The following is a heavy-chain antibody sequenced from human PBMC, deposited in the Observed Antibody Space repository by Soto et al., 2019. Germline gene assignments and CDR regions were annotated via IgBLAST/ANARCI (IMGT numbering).Heavy chain of an antibody. CDR1: GFIFSAHD. V-gene: IGHV3-13*01. CDR3: VRRSCGRAGCQGLGFDY. Sequence: GGSRRHSCAASGFIFSAHDMHWVRQGAGEGLEWISGIGVVGDTYYLGSVKGIFTISREDDRDSVYLQMNSIRAGDTAVYYCVRRSCGRAGCQGLGFDYWGKGILVTVSS. CDR2: IGVVGDT. D-gene: IGHD2-15*01. J-gene: IGHJ4*02.